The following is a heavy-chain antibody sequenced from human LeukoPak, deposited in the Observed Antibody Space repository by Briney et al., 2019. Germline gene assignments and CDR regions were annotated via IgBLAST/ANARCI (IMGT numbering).Heavy chain of an antibody. CDR1: GFTVSSNY. V-gene: IGHV3-66*01. Sequence: GGSLRLSCAASGFTVSSNYMSWVRQAPRKGLEWVSLLYSAGSTFYADSVTGRFTISRDNSKNMVYLQMNSLGADDTAIYYCARGPLDAWGPPDFWGQGTLVTVSS. CDR3: ARGPLDAWGPPDF. J-gene: IGHJ4*02. CDR2: LYSAGST. D-gene: IGHD1-26*01.